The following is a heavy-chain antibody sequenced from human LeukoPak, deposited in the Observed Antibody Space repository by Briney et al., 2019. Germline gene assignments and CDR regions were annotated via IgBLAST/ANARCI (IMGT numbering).Heavy chain of an antibody. V-gene: IGHV1-2*02. D-gene: IGHD3-3*01. CDR3: ARSLSYDFWTRLGY. CDR1: GGTFRSYA. J-gene: IGHJ4*02. Sequence: GASVKVSCKASGGTFRSYALSWVRQAPGQGLEWMGWINPNSGGTNYAQKFQGRVTMTRDTSISTAYMELSRLRSDDTAVYYCARSLSYDFWTRLGYWGQGTLVTVSS. CDR2: INPNSGGT.